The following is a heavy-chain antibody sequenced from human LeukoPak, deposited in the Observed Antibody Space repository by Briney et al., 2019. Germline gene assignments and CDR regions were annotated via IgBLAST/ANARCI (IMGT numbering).Heavy chain of an antibody. CDR3: VRHGADSSGYYYTLAY. V-gene: IGHV4-39*01. D-gene: IGHD3-22*01. CDR2: IYYSGST. J-gene: IGHJ4*02. Sequence: ASETLSLTCTVSGGSISSSSFYWGWIRQPPGKGLEWIGTIYYSGSTYYNSSLKSRVTISVDTSKNQFSLKLSSVTAADTAVYYCVRHGADSSGYYYTLAYWGQGTLVTVSS. CDR1: GGSISSSSFY.